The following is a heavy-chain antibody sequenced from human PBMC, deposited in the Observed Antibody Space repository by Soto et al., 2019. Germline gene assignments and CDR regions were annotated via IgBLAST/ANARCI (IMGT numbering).Heavy chain of an antibody. CDR3: ARLGPLHSSGYYFDY. D-gene: IGHD3-22*01. J-gene: IGHJ4*02. Sequence: PGESLKISCEGSGYSFTNYWIGWVRQMPGKGLEWMGIIYPGDFDTKYSPSFQGQVTISADKSTTAAYLQWSSLKASDTAMYYGARLGPLHSSGYYFDYWGQGTLVTVSS. CDR1: GYSFTNYW. CDR2: IYPGDFDT. V-gene: IGHV5-51*01.